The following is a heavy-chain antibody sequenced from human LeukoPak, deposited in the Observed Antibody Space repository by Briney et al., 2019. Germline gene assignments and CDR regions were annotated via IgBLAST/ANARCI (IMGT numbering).Heavy chain of an antibody. CDR1: GFTFSSYA. D-gene: IGHD3-22*01. V-gene: IGHV3-23*01. CDR2: ISGSGGST. J-gene: IGHJ3*02. Sequence: PGGSLRLPCAASGFTFSSYAMSWVRQAPGKGLEWVSAISGSGGSTYYADSVKGRFTISRDNSKNTLYLQMNSLRAEDTAVYYCSHYDSSGYYYDDAFDIWGQGTMVTVSS. CDR3: SHYDSSGYYYDDAFDI.